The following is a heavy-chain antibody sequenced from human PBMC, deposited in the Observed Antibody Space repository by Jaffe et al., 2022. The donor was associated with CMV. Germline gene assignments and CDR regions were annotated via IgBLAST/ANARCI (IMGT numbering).Heavy chain of an antibody. CDR2: ISGSGGST. D-gene: IGHD6-19*01. CDR1: GFTFSSYA. V-gene: IGHV3-23*01. CDR3: AKDPASSGWYVGYFDY. Sequence: EVQLLESGGGLVQPGGSLRLSCAASGFTFSSYAMSWVRQAPGKGLEWVSAISGSGGSTYYADSVKGRFTISRDNSKNTLYLQMNSLRAEDTAVYYCAKDPASSGWYVGYFDYWGQGTLVTVSS. J-gene: IGHJ4*02.